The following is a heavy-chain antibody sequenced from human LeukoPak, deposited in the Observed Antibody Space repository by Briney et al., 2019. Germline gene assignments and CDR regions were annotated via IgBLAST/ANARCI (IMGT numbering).Heavy chain of an antibody. CDR1: GFTFSSYG. J-gene: IGHJ4*02. Sequence: PGGSLRLSCAASGFTFSSYGMTWVRQAPGKGLEWVSYISSSSSTIYYADSVKGRFTISRDNAKNSLYLQLNSLRAEDTAVYYCTRRHSSGWYVFDYWGQGTLVTVSS. D-gene: IGHD6-19*01. CDR2: ISSSSSTI. V-gene: IGHV3-48*01. CDR3: TRRHSSGWYVFDY.